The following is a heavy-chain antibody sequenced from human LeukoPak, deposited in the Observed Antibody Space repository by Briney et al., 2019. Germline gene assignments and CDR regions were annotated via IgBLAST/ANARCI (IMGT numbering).Heavy chain of an antibody. J-gene: IGHJ4*02. CDR1: GGSISNYY. D-gene: IGHD3-10*01. Sequence: SETLSLTCTVSGGSISNYYWSWIRQPPGKGLEWIGYIFYSGSTNYNPFLKSRVTISVDTSKNQFSLKLSSVTAADTAVYYCARAPSYYGSGTYYNPLFDYWGQGTLVTVSS. CDR2: IFYSGST. CDR3: ARAPSYYGSGTYYNPLFDY. V-gene: IGHV4-59*01.